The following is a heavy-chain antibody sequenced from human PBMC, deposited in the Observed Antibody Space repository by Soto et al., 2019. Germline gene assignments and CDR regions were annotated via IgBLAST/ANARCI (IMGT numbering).Heavy chain of an antibody. CDR3: ERDRKHLVGYNPDYYYYGMDV. D-gene: IGHD1-26*01. CDR1: GYTFTSYY. CDR2: INPSGGST. Sequence: ASVKVSCKASGYTFTSYYMHWVRQAPGQGLEWMGIINPSGGSTSYAQKFQGRVTMTRDTSTSTVYMELSSLRSEDTAVYYCERDRKHLVGYNPDYYYYGMDVCGQRTTVPVSS. V-gene: IGHV1-46*01. J-gene: IGHJ6*02.